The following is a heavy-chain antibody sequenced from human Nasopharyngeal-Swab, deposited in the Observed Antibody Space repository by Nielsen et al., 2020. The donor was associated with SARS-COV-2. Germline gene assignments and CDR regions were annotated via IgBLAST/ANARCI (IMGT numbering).Heavy chain of an antibody. CDR3: ARVSTYGDYGPFDY. CDR2: ISSSGSYI. V-gene: IGHV3-21*01. J-gene: IGHJ4*02. Sequence: GESLKISCAASGFTFSSYSINWVRQAPGKGLEWVSSISSSGSYIYYADSVKGRFTISRDNAKNSLYLQMNSLRAEDTAVYYFARVSTYGDYGPFDYWGQGTLVTVSS. CDR1: GFTFSSYS. D-gene: IGHD4-17*01.